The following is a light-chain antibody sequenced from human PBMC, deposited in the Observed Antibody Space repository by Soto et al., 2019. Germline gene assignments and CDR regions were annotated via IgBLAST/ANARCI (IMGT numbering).Light chain of an antibody. CDR2: DDN. CDR3: GSWDSSLSAYV. CDR1: SSNIGGNS. J-gene: IGLJ1*01. Sequence: QAVMTQPPSVSAAPGQKVTISCSGSSSNIGGNSVSWYQQLPGTAPKLLIYDDNKRPSGIPDRFSGSKSGTSATLGITGFQTGDEADYYCGSWDSSLSAYVFGTGPSSPS. V-gene: IGLV1-51*01.